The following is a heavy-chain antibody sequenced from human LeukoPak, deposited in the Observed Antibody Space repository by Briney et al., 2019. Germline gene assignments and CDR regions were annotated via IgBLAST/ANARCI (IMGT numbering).Heavy chain of an antibody. CDR2: ISWNSGSI. D-gene: IGHD3-9*01. CDR1: GFTFDDYA. V-gene: IGHV3-9*01. J-gene: IGHJ4*02. CDR3: AKEGIVLRYFDWLSYFDY. Sequence: SLRLSCAASGFTFDDYAMHWVRQAPGKGLEWVSGISWNSGSIGYADSVKGRSTISRDNAKNSLYLQMNSLRAEDTALYYCAKEGIVLRYFDWLSYFDYWGQGTLVTVSS.